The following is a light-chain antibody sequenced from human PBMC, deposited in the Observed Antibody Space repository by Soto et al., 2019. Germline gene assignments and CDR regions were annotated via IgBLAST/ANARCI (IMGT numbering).Light chain of an antibody. J-gene: IGLJ2*01. Sequence: QSVLTQPASVSGSPGQSITISCTGTSSDVGAYNYVSWYQQHPGKAPKLMIFEVSDRPSGVSNRFSGSKSGNTASLTISGLQYEDEADYYCSSYTSSNTLVFGGGTKLTVL. CDR3: SSYTSSNTLV. V-gene: IGLV2-14*01. CDR1: SSDVGAYNY. CDR2: EVS.